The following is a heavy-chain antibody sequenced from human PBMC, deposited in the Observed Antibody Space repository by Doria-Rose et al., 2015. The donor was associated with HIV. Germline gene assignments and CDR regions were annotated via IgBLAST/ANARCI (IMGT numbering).Heavy chain of an antibody. CDR2: TNHSGST. CDR1: GGSFSGYY. D-gene: IGHD6-19*01. J-gene: IGHJ1*01. CDR3: ARGSSGWYFIRTEYFQH. V-gene: IGHV4-34*01. Sequence: QVQLQQWGAGLLKPSETLSLTCAVYGGSFSGYYWSWIRQPPGKGLEWIGETNHSGSTNYNPSLKSRVTISVDTSKNQFSLKLSSVTAADTAVYYCARGSSGWYFIRTEYFQHWGQGTLVTVSS.